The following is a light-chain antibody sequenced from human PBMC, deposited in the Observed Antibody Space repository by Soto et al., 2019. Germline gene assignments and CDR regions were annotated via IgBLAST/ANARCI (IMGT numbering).Light chain of an antibody. Sequence: DIQMTQSPSTLSASVGDRVTITCRASQSICSWLAWYQQKPGKAPNLLIYKASSLESGVPSRFSGSGSGTDFTLTISSLQPDDFATYYCQQGHSTPYTFGQGTKVDIK. CDR3: QQGHSTPYT. V-gene: IGKV1-5*03. CDR1: QSICSW. J-gene: IGKJ2*01. CDR2: KAS.